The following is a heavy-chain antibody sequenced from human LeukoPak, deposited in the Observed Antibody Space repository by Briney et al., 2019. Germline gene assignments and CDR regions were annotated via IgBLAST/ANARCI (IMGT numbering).Heavy chain of an antibody. J-gene: IGHJ5*02. CDR3: ARGQTTVTTMWFDP. V-gene: IGHV4-31*03. Sequence: SQTLPLTCTVSGGSISSGGYYWSWIRRHPGKGLEWIGYIYYSGSTYYNPSLKSRVTISVDTSKNQFSLKLSSVTAADTAVHYCARGQTTVTTMWFDPWGQGTLVTVSS. CDR2: IYYSGST. CDR1: GGSISSGGYY. D-gene: IGHD4-17*01.